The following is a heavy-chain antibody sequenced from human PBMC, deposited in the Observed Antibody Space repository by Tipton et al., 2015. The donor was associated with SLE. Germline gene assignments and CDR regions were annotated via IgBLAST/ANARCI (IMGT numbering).Heavy chain of an antibody. CDR3: ARQNIVATRGAFDI. CDR2: IYYSGSS. Sequence: LRLSCAVYGGSFSAYYWSWIRQPPGKGLEWIGIIYYSGSSYCNPFLKSRVTISVDTSKNQFSLRLSSVTAADTAVYYCARQNIVATRGAFDIWGQGTMVTVSS. V-gene: IGHV4-34*01. CDR1: GGSFSAYY. D-gene: IGHD5-12*01. J-gene: IGHJ3*02.